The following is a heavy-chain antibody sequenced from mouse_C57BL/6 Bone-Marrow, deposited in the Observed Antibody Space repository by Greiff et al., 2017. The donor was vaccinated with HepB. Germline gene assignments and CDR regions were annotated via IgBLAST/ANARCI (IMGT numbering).Heavy chain of an antibody. Sequence: EVQGVESGGGLVKPGGSLKLSCAASGFTFSSYAMSWVRQTPEKRLEWVATISDGGSYTYYPDNVKGRFTISRDNAKNNLYLQMSHLKSEDTAMYYCAKNDYYGSSYGYWGQGTTLTVSS. V-gene: IGHV5-4*01. D-gene: IGHD1-1*01. J-gene: IGHJ2*01. CDR2: ISDGGSYT. CDR1: GFTFSSYA. CDR3: AKNDYYGSSYGY.